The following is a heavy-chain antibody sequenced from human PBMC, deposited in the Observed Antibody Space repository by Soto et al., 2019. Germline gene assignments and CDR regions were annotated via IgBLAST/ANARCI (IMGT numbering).Heavy chain of an antibody. CDR2: IDYSGST. D-gene: IGHD3-16*01. V-gene: IGHV4-39*01. CDR1: GGSLSSSSYY. Sequence: QLQLQESGPGLVKPSETLSLTCTVSGGSLSSSSYYWGWIRQPPGKGLEWIGSIDYSGSTYYNPSLKSRVTISVDTSKNQFSVRLSSVPASDTAVYYCARHLPMGRRGYYYYGMDVWGQGTTVTVSS. CDR3: ARHLPMGRRGYYYYGMDV. J-gene: IGHJ6*02.